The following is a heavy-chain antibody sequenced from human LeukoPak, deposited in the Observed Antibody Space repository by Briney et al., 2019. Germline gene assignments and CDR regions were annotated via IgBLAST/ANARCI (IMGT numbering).Heavy chain of an antibody. Sequence: QPGGSLRLSCAASGFTFSTYVMNWFRQAPGKGLEWVSTISVGAEYIFYADSVKGRFTISRDDSNNALYLQMHSLRAEDTAVYYCARPVGTTVSVDYWGQGTLVTVSS. CDR3: ARPVGTTVSVDY. D-gene: IGHD1-26*01. J-gene: IGHJ4*02. CDR2: ISVGAEYI. V-gene: IGHV3-23*01. CDR1: GFTFSTYV.